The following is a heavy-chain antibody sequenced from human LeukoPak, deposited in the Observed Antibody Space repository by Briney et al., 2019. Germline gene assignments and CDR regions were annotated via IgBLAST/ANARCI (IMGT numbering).Heavy chain of an antibody. CDR1: GFTFSSYS. D-gene: IGHD3-3*01. Sequence: GGSLRLSCAASGFTFSSYSMNWVRQAPGKGLELVANIKQDRSEKYYVDSVKGRFTISRDNAKNSLYLQMNSLRAEDTAVYYCARLREIPVFGVVAKSTSYFDYWGQGTLVTVSS. CDR3: ARLREIPVFGVVAKSTSYFDY. V-gene: IGHV3-7*01. CDR2: IKQDRSEK. J-gene: IGHJ4*02.